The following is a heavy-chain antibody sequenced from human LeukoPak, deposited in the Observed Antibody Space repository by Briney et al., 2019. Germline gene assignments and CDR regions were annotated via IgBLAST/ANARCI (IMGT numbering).Heavy chain of an antibody. CDR1: GFSFSTYA. CDR2: ISDSGGLT. J-gene: IGHJ4*02. CDR3: AKAISGTYRGLLDY. Sequence: GGSLRLSCAASGFSFSTYAINWVRQAPGKGLEWVSVISDSGGLTFYADSVKGRFTISRDNSMNTLYLQMNSLRADDAAVYFCAKAISGTYRGLLDYWGQGTLVTVSS. V-gene: IGHV3-23*01. D-gene: IGHD1-26*01.